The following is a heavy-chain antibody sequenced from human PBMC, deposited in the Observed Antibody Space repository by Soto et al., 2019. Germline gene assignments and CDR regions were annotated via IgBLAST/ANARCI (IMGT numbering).Heavy chain of an antibody. CDR3: ARRGRELDNYDVLIGFDY. CDR1: GYSFATHW. V-gene: IGHV5-51*01. CDR2: MYPGDSDT. Sequence: HGESLKISCKGSGYSFATHWIGWVRQMPGKGLEWMGIMYPGDSDTRYGPSFEGRVTISADKSINTAYLQWHSLEAADTAMYYCARRGRELDNYDVLIGFDYWGQGTLVTVSS. D-gene: IGHD3-9*01. J-gene: IGHJ4*02.